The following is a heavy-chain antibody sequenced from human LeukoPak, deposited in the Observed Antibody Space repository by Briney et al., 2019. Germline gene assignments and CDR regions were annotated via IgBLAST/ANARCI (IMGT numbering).Heavy chain of an antibody. D-gene: IGHD6-13*01. Sequence: ASVKVSCKASGYGFSSYGLSWVRQAPGQGLEWMGWISTYNGNTNYAQKFQRRVTMTTDTSTNTTYMERRSLRSDDTAVYYCARDRRRSSSPLANWFDAGGEGTLVTVSS. CDR2: ISTYNGNT. CDR1: GYGFSSYG. V-gene: IGHV1-18*01. J-gene: IGHJ5*02. CDR3: ARDRRRSSSPLANWFDA.